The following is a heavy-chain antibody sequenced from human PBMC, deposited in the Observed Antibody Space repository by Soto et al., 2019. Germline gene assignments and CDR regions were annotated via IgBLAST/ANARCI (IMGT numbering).Heavy chain of an antibody. CDR3: AKNQERELPRVIDF. V-gene: IGHV3-23*01. Sequence: GGSLRLSCATSGLTFSNYAMSWVRQAPGGGLEWVSSMSGSSSTTYYADSVRDRFTISRDRSNNTLYLQMSSLIAEDTALYYCAKNQERELPRVIDFWGQGTLVTVSS. D-gene: IGHD1-7*01. CDR1: GLTFSNYA. J-gene: IGHJ4*02. CDR2: MSGSSSTT.